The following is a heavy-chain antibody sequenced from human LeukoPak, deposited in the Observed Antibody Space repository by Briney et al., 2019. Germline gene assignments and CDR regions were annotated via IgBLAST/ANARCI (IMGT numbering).Heavy chain of an antibody. Sequence: SVKVSCKASGGTFSSYAISWVRQAPGQGLEWMGGIIPIFGTANYAQKFQGRVTITADESTSTAYMELSSLRSEDTAVYYCARDLGYSSGWHPYYYYGMDAWGQGTTVTVSS. CDR1: GGTFSSYA. J-gene: IGHJ6*02. CDR2: IIPIFGTA. V-gene: IGHV1-69*01. CDR3: ARDLGYSSGWHPYYYYGMDA. D-gene: IGHD6-19*01.